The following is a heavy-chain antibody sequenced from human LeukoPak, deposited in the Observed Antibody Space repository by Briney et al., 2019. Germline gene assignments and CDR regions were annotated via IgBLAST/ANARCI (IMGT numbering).Heavy chain of an antibody. J-gene: IGHJ4*02. CDR2: ISYDGSNK. CDR3: ARDTLYYYDSSELY. D-gene: IGHD3-22*01. V-gene: IGHV3-30-3*01. CDR1: GFTFSSYA. Sequence: GGSLRLSCAASGFTFSSYAMHWVRQAPGKGLEWVAVISYDGSNKYYADSVKGRFTISRDNSKNTLYLQMNSLRAEDTAAYYCARDTLYYYDSSELYWGQGTLVTVSS.